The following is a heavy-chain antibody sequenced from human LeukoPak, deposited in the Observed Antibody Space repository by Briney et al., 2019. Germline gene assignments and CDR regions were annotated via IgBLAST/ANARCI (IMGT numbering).Heavy chain of an antibody. CDR1: GFTFSIYG. CDR3: ATRSAYYTYYFDY. Sequence: GGSLRLSCAASGFTFSIYGMSWVRQAPGRGLEWVSAMSGSGGSTYYADSVKGRFTISRDNSKNTLYLQMNSLRAEDTAVYYCATRSAYYTYYFDYWGQGTLVTVSS. CDR2: MSGSGGST. J-gene: IGHJ4*02. V-gene: IGHV3-23*01. D-gene: IGHD3-22*01.